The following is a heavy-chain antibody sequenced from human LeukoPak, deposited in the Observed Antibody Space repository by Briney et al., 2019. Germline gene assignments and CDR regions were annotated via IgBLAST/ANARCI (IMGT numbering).Heavy chain of an antibody. J-gene: IGHJ3*02. D-gene: IGHD3-22*01. Sequence: PGGSLRLSCAASGFTFSSYAMSWVRQAPGKGLEWVSAISGSGGSTYYADSVKGRFTISRDNSKNTLYLQMNSLRAEDTAVYYSAKDQELRITMIVVVVGAFDIWGQGTMVTVSS. V-gene: IGHV3-23*01. CDR1: GFTFSSYA. CDR3: AKDQELRITMIVVVVGAFDI. CDR2: ISGSGGST.